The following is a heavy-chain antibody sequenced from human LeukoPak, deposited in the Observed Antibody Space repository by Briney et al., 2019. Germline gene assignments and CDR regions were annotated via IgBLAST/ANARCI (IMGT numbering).Heavy chain of an antibody. V-gene: IGHV4-39*01. D-gene: IGHD3-16*01. CDR3: ARHRTIGGVILTFDY. J-gene: IGHJ4*02. CDR2: IYYSGST. CDR1: GGSISSSSYY. Sequence: SETLSLTCTVSGGSISSSSYYWGWIRQPPGKGLEWIGSIYYSGSTYYNPSLKSRVTISVDTSKNQFSLKLSSVTAADTAVYYCARHRTIGGVILTFDYWGQGTLVTVSS.